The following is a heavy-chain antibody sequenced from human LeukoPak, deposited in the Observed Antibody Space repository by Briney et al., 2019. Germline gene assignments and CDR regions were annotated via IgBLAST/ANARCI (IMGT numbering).Heavy chain of an antibody. V-gene: IGHV3-21*01. J-gene: IGHJ4*02. CDR1: GHTFSSYS. D-gene: IGHD2-2*01. Sequence: GGSLTLSCAASGHTFSSYSMNWVPRAPGKGLEWVSSISSSSSYIYYADSVKGRFTISRDNAKNSLYLQMNSLRAEDTAVYYCARDMVVPAASPWYFDYWGQGTLVTVSS. CDR2: ISSSSSYI. CDR3: ARDMVVPAASPWYFDY.